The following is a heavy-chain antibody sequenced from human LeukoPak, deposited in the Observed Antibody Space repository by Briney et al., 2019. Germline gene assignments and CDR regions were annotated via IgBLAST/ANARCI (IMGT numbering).Heavy chain of an antibody. J-gene: IGHJ4*02. V-gene: IGHV3-48*03. CDR3: AKDSGLRYFDC. CDR1: GFTFSSYE. CDR2: ISSSGSTI. Sequence: GGSLRLSCAASGFTFSSYEMNWVRQAPGKGLEWVSYISSSGSTIYYADSVKGRFTISRDNAKNSLYLQMNSLGAEDTALYYCAKDSGLRYFDCWGQGTLVTVSS. D-gene: IGHD3-9*01.